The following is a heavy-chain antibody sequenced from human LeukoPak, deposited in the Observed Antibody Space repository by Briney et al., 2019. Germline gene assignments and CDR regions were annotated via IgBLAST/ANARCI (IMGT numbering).Heavy chain of an antibody. J-gene: IGHJ5*02. CDR2: ISGSGGST. V-gene: IGHV3-23*02. CDR1: GFTLSSYA. D-gene: IGHD3-10*01. Sequence: GGSLRLSCAASGFTLSSYAMSWVRQAPGKGLEWVSAISGSGGSTYYNPSLKSRVTISVDTSKNQFSLKLSSVTAADTAVYYCARVKWLYGSGTNWFDPWGQGTLVTVSS. CDR3: ARVKWLYGSGTNWFDP.